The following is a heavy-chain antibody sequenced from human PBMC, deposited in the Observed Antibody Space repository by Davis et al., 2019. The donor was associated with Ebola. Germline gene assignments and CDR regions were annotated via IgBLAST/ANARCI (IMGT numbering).Heavy chain of an antibody. CDR2: INPNSGGT. V-gene: IGHV1-2*02. CDR3: ASHYCSGGSCYVGEYYYYGMDV. J-gene: IGHJ6*02. CDR1: GGTFTGYY. D-gene: IGHD2-15*01. Sequence: ASLMVSCNASGGTFTGYYMHWVRQAPAQGLEWMGWINPNSGGTNYAQTLQGRVTMTRDTSISTAYMELGRLRSDDTAVYYCASHYCSGGSCYVGEYYYYGMDVWGQGTTVTVSS.